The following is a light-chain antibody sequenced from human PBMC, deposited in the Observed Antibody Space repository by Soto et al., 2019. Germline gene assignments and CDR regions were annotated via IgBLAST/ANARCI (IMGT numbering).Light chain of an antibody. CDR3: PCYDSSLSVVV. Sequence: QSVLTQPHSVSGAPGQRVTISCTGSSYNIGAGYDVHWYQQLPGTAPKLIIYGHSNRPSGVPDRFSGSKSGTSASLAITGLQAEDEAAYYCPCYDSSLSVVVFGGGTKLTVL. CDR2: GHS. CDR1: SYNIGAGYD. J-gene: IGLJ2*01. V-gene: IGLV1-40*01.